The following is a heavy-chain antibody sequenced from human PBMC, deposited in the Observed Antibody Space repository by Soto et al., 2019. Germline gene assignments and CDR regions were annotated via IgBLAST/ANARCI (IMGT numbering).Heavy chain of an antibody. Sequence: SVKVSCKASGGTFSSYAISWVRQAPGQGLEWMGGIIPISGTSNYAQKFQGRVTITADESTSTAHMELSSLRSEDTAVYYCARGRIPMNVYYHYYGMEVWGQGTTVTVSS. D-gene: IGHD3-22*01. V-gene: IGHV1-69*13. CDR3: ARGRIPMNVYYHYYGMEV. CDR1: GGTFSSYA. J-gene: IGHJ6*02. CDR2: IIPISGTS.